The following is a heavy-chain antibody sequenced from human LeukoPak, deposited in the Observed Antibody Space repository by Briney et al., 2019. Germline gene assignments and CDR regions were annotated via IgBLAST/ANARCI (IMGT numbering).Heavy chain of an antibody. V-gene: IGHV4-4*07. Sequence: PSETLSLTCTVSGGSINTYYWSWIRLPAGKGLEWIGRIYSTGITTYNPSLKGRVTMSVDTSKNQFSLKLSSVTAADTAVYYCARPQSGLGWFDPWGQGILVTVSS. CDR2: IYSTGIT. CDR3: ARPQSGLGWFDP. J-gene: IGHJ5*02. CDR1: GGSINTYY.